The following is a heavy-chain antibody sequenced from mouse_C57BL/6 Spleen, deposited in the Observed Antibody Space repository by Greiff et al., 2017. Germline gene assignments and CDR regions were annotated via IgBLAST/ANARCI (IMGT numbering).Heavy chain of an antibody. D-gene: IGHD2-4*01. CDR2: IDPSDSYT. CDR1: GYTFTSYW. Sequence: QVQLQQPGAELVRPGTSVKLSCTASGYTFTSYWMHWVKQRPGQGLEWIGVIDPSDSYTNYNQKFKGKATLTVDTSSSTAYMQLSSLTSEDSAVYYCARELRLGDAMDYWGQGTSVTVSS. CDR3: ARELRLGDAMDY. V-gene: IGHV1-59*01. J-gene: IGHJ4*01.